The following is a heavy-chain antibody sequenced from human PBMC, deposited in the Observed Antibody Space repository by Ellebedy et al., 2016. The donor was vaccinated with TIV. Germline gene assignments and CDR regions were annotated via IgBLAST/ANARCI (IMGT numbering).Heavy chain of an antibody. Sequence: GGSLRLSXAASGFTFSDYYMSWIRQAPGKGLEWVSYISSSSSYTNYADSVKGRFTISRDNAKNSLYLQMNNLRDDDTAVYFCVRRFGYWGQGALVTVSS. V-gene: IGHV3-11*06. J-gene: IGHJ4*02. CDR1: GFTFSDYY. CDR3: VRRFGY. CDR2: ISSSSSYT.